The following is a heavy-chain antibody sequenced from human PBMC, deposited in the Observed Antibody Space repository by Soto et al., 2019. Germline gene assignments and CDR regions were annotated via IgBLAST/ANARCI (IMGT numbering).Heavy chain of an antibody. J-gene: IGHJ4*02. Sequence: TLSLTCTVSGDSISSVGYYWSRIRQLPGKGLEWIGYVYYSGTTYYNPSLASRVTISVDTSKNQFSLKLSSVTAADTAVYYCARGQYSRGSYCFDYWGQGTLVTVSS. D-gene: IGHD6-19*01. V-gene: IGHV4-31*03. CDR3: ARGQYSRGSYCFDY. CDR1: GDSISSVGYY. CDR2: VYYSGTT.